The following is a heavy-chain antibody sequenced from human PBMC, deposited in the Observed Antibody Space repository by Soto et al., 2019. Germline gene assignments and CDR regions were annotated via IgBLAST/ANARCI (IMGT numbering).Heavy chain of an antibody. CDR2: IYSGGST. Sequence: QPGGSLRLSCAASGFTVSSNYMSWVRQAPGKGLEWVSVIYSGGSTYYADSVKGRFTISRHNSKNTLYLQMNSLRAEDTAVYYCARETVEYSSPLREVFDIWGKGTWSPSPQ. CDR3: ARETVEYSSPLREVFDI. CDR1: GFTVSSNY. J-gene: IGHJ3*02. D-gene: IGHD6-13*01. V-gene: IGHV3-53*04.